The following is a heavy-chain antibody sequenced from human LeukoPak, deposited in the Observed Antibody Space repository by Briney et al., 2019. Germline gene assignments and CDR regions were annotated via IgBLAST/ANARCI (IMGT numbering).Heavy chain of an antibody. J-gene: IGHJ4*02. D-gene: IGHD3-10*01. CDR2: IHYSGST. Sequence: SETLSPTCTVSGGSISNYYWSWIRQPPGKGLELIGYIHYSGSTYYNPSLKSRVTISVDMSKNQFSLKLSSVIAADTAVYYCARGAFYYDSGDWGQGTLVTVSS. V-gene: IGHV4-59*01. CDR1: GGSISNYY. CDR3: ARGAFYYDSGD.